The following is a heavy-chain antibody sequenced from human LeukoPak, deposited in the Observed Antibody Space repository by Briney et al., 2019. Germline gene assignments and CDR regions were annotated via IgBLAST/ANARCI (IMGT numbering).Heavy chain of an antibody. D-gene: IGHD6-19*01. CDR2: IHRGGTT. J-gene: IGHJ4*02. Sequence: SETLSLTCTVSGDSINYASYWGWIRQTPGKGLEWIGSIHRGGTTYFHPSLKSRVTMSIDLSKNQFSLKLTSVAAADSAMYYCAKSIAVAGTWIDNWGQGTLVLVSS. CDR3: AKSIAVAGTWIDN. CDR1: GDSINYASY. V-gene: IGHV4-38-2*02.